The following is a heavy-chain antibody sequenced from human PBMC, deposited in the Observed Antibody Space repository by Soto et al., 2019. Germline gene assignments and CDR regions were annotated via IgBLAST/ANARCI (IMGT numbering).Heavy chain of an antibody. J-gene: IGHJ6*04. D-gene: IGHD3-10*01. CDR3: AKDRGSSRLSFGMDV. CDR2: ISYDGSNK. CDR1: GFTFSSYG. Sequence: GGSLRLSCAASGFTFSSYGMHWVRQAPGKGLEWVAVISYDGSNKYYADSVKGRFTISRDNSKNTLYLQMNSLRAEDTAVYYCAKDRGSSRLSFGMDVWGKGTTVTVSS. V-gene: IGHV3-30*18.